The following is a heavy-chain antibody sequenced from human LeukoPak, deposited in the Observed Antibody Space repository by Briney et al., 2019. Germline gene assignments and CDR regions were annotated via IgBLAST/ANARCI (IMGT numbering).Heavy chain of an antibody. Sequence: ASVKVSCKASGYTFTGYYMHWVRHPPGQGLEWMGRINPNSGGTNYAQKFQDRATMTTDTSISTAYMELSRLRSDDTAEYHCARAGYCTNGVCEVYMAEWGQGRLVTAPS. CDR1: GYTFTGYY. CDR3: ARAGYCTNGVCEVYMAE. D-gene: IGHD2-8*01. CDR2: INPNSGGT. J-gene: IGHJ1*01. V-gene: IGHV1-2*06.